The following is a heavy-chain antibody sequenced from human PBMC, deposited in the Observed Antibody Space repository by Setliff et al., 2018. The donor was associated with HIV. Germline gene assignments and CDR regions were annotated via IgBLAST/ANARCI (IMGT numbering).Heavy chain of an antibody. V-gene: IGHV1-18*01. J-gene: IGHJ3*02. CDR1: GYTFSTYS. D-gene: IGHD4-17*01. CDR2: ISPYNGDT. CDR3: VREGAGPTDDAFDI. Sequence: ASVKVSCKASGYTFSTYSTSWVRQAPGQGLEWLGWISPYNGDTKYAEKVQGRVTMTTDTSTSTAYMELSRLRSDDTAVYYCVREGAGPTDDAFDIWGQGTMVTVSS.